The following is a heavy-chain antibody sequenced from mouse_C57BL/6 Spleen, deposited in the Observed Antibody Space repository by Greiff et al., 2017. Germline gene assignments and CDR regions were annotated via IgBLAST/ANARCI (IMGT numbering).Heavy chain of an antibody. CDR1: GYTFTSYW. CDR3: ARRTTVVAYWYFDV. V-gene: IGHV1-61*01. Sequence: QVQLKQPGAELVRPGSSVKLSCKASGYTFTSYWMDWVKQRPGQGLEWIGNIYPSDSETHYNQKFKDKATLTVDKSSSTAYMQLSSLTAEDSSVYYWARRTTVVAYWYFDVWGTGTTVTVSS. D-gene: IGHD1-1*01. CDR2: IYPSDSET. J-gene: IGHJ1*03.